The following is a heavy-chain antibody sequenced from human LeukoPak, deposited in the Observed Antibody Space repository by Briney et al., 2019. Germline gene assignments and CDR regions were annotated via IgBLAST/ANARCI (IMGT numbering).Heavy chain of an antibody. D-gene: IGHD3-16*01. Sequence: SETLSLTCSVSGDSISSYFWAWIRQPPGKGLEWIGYVCYNGTANYNPSLRNRVAISIDTSKNQFSLKLNSATAADTAVYYCATSGGFNSPRHYWGQGTLVTVSS. CDR3: ATSGGFNSPRHY. CDR1: GDSISSYF. V-gene: IGHV4-59*01. J-gene: IGHJ4*02. CDR2: VCYNGTA.